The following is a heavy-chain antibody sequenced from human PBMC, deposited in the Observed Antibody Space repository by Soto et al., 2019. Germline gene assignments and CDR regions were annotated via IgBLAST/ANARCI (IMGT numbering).Heavy chain of an antibody. J-gene: IGHJ6*02. D-gene: IGHD3-22*01. CDR2: IYYSGST. V-gene: IGHV4-31*03. CDR3: ASGDLKRKYYYDSSGYYPKYPHYGMDV. Sequence: QVQLQESGPGLVKPSQTLSLTCTVSGGSISSGGYYWSWIRQHPGKGLEWIGYIYYSGSTYYNPSLKSRVTISVDTSKNQFSLKLSSVTAADTAVYYCASGDLKRKYYYDSSGYYPKYPHYGMDVWGQGTTVTVSS. CDR1: GGSISSGGYY.